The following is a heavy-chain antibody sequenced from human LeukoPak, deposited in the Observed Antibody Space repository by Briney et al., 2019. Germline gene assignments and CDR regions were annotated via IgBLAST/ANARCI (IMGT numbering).Heavy chain of an antibody. CDR3: ASDYYDSSGYYES. V-gene: IGHV4-4*07. CDR2: IYTSGST. J-gene: IGHJ5*02. Sequence: SETLSLTCTVSGGSISSYYWSWIRQPAGKGLEWIGRIYTSGSTNYNPSLKSRVTTSVDTSKNQFYLKLSSVTAADTAVHYCASDYYDSSGYYESWGQGTLVTVSS. CDR1: GGSISSYY. D-gene: IGHD3-22*01.